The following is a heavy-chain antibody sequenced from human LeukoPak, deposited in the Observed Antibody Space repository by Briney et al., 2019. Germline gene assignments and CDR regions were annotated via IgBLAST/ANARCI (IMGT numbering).Heavy chain of an antibody. J-gene: IGHJ4*02. Sequence: GGSLRLSCAASGFTVSSNYMSWVRQAPGKGPEWVSVIYSGGSTYYTDSVKGRFTISRDNAKNSLYLHMNSLRAEDTAVYYCARDYGGSSPFDYWGQGTLVTVSS. D-gene: IGHD4-23*01. CDR1: GFTVSSNY. CDR2: IYSGGST. CDR3: ARDYGGSSPFDY. V-gene: IGHV3-66*01.